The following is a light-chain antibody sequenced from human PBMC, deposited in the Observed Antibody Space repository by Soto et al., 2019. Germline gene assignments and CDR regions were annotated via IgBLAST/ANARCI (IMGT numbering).Light chain of an antibody. CDR2: EVT. CDR1: SSDVGGHNY. J-gene: IGLJ2*01. Sequence: QSVLTQPPSASGSPGQPVTISCTGTSSDVGGHNYVSWYQQRPGKAPKLIIYEVTQRPSGVSDRFSGSKSGNTATLTVSGLQAEDEADYHCSSYAGINTLVFGGGTKVTVL. V-gene: IGLV2-8*01. CDR3: SSYAGINTLV.